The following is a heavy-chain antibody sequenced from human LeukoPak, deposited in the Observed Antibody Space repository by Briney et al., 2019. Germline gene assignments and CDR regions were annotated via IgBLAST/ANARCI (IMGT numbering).Heavy chain of an antibody. CDR3: ARQGSIVGATQRSDY. Sequence: SETLSLTCTVSGGSISSSSYYWGWIRQPPGKGLEWIGSIYYSGSTYYNPSLKSRVTISVDTSKNQFSLKLSSVTAADTAVYYCARQGSIVGATQRSDYWGQEPWSPSPQ. CDR2: IYYSGST. D-gene: IGHD1-26*01. J-gene: IGHJ4*01. CDR1: GGSISSSSYY. V-gene: IGHV4-39*01.